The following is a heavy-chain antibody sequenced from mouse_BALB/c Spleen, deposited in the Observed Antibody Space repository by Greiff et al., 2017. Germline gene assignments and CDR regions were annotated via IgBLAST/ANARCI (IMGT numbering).Heavy chain of an antibody. D-gene: IGHD2-14*01. Sequence: EVKLMESGGGLVQPGGSRKLSCAASGFTFSSFGMHWVRQAPEKGLEWVAYISSGSSTIYYADTVKGRFTISRDNPKNTLFLQMTSLRSEDTAMYYYARSSRYDLDYCFDYWGQGTTLTVSS. CDR2: ISSGSSTI. CDR3: ARSSRYDLDYCFDY. V-gene: IGHV5-17*02. CDR1: GFTFSSFG. J-gene: IGHJ2*01.